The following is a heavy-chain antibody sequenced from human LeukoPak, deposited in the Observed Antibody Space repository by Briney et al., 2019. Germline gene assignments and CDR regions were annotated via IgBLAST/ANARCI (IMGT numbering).Heavy chain of an antibody. J-gene: IGHJ4*02. D-gene: IGHD3-3*01. V-gene: IGHV4-59*01. Sequence: SETLSLTCTVSGGSISSYYWSWIRQPPGKGLEWIGYIYYSGSTNYNPSLKNRVTISVDTSKNQFSLKLSSVTAADTAVYYCARVNGYDFWSGMYYFDYWGQGTLVTVSS. CDR2: IYYSGST. CDR1: GGSISSYY. CDR3: ARVNGYDFWSGMYYFDY.